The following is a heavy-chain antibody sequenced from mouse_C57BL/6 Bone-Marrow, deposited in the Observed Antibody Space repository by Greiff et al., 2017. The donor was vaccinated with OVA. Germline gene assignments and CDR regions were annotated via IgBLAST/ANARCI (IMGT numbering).Heavy chain of an antibody. J-gene: IGHJ2*01. CDR2: INPNYGTT. CDR3: ARGDSSGPLYYFDY. D-gene: IGHD3-2*02. Sequence: VQLQQSGPELVKPGDSVKISCKASGYSFTGYNMNWVKQSNGKSLEWIGVINPNYGTTSYNQKFKGKATLTVDQSSSTAYMQLNSLTSEDSAVYYCARGDSSGPLYYFDYWGQGTTLTVAS. V-gene: IGHV1-39*01. CDR1: GYSFTGYN.